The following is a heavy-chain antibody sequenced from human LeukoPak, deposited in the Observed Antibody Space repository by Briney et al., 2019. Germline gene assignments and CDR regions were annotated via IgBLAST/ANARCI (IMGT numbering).Heavy chain of an antibody. Sequence: GGSLRLSCAASGFTFSSYAMSWVRQAPGKGLEWGSAISGSGGSTYYADSVKGRFTISRDNSKNTLYLQMNSLRAEDTAVYYCAKDKEDYVWGSSLMDVWGQGTTVTVSS. CDR2: ISGSGGST. CDR3: AKDKEDYVWGSSLMDV. V-gene: IGHV3-23*01. CDR1: GFTFSSYA. D-gene: IGHD3-16*01. J-gene: IGHJ6*02.